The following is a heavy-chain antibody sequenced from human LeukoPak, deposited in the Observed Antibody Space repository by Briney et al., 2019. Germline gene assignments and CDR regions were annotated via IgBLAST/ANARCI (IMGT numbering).Heavy chain of an antibody. D-gene: IGHD5-18*01. CDR1: GYTFTDYY. CDR3: ARGVDTAVIPYYYYHMDV. CDR2: INPKSRAT. V-gene: IGHV1-2*02. Sequence: ASVKVSCKASGYTFTDYYMHWVRQAPGQGLEWMGWINPKSRATNYAQNFQGRVTLTRDTSISTAYMELSSLRSDDTAVYYCARGVDTAVIPYYYYHMDVWGIGTTVTVSS. J-gene: IGHJ6*03.